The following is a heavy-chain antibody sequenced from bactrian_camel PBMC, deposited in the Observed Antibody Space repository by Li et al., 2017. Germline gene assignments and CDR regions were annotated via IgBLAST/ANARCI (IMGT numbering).Heavy chain of an antibody. V-gene: IGHV3-2*01. CDR1: GFTFRSYF. CDR3: ATVAGSFSDDYARARAYVY. D-gene: IGHD4*01. J-gene: IGHJ4*01. CDR2: VYSNGTNT. Sequence: VQLVESGGGLVQPGGSLRLSCVASGFTFRSYFMTWVRQAPGKGLEWVSSVYSNGTNTYYADSVKGRFTTSRDNAKNTVYLQMNSLKSEDTALYYCATVAGSFSDDYARARAYVYWGQGTQVTVS.